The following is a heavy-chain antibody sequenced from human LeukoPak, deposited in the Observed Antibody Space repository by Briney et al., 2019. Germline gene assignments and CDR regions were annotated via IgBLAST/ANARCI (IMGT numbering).Heavy chain of an antibody. CDR2: IYPGDSDT. Sequence: GESLKISCKGSGYSFTSYWIGWVRQMPGKGLEWMGIIYPGDSDTRYSPSFQGQVTISADKSISTAYLQWSSLKASDTAMYYCAKTYYYGSGSRAAGFDIWGQGTMVTVSS. D-gene: IGHD3-10*01. CDR1: GYSFTSYW. J-gene: IGHJ3*02. CDR3: AKTYYYGSGSRAAGFDI. V-gene: IGHV5-51*01.